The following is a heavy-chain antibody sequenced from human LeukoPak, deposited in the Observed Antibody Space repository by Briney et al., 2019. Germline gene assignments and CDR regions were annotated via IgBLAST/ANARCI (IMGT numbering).Heavy chain of an antibody. CDR2: TYYRSKWNN. CDR1: GDSVSSNSAT. J-gene: IGHJ4*02. V-gene: IGHV6-1*01. D-gene: IGHD2/OR15-2a*01. Sequence: SQTLSLTCAISGDSVSSNSATWSWIRQSPSRGLEWLGRTYYRSKWNNDYAVSVKSRITINPDTSKNQFSLHLNSVTPEDTAVYYCARGRNSGFDYWGQGTLVTVSS. CDR3: ARGRNSGFDY.